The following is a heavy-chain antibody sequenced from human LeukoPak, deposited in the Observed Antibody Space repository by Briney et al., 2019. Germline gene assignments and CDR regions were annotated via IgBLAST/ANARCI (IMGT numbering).Heavy chain of an antibody. CDR3: ARAVHYYDRLDY. Sequence: PSETLSLTCTVSGGSISSSYWSWIRQPPGKGLEWIGYIYYSGSTNYNPSLKSRVTISVDTSKNQFSLKLSSVTAADTAVYYCARAVHYYDRLDYWGQGTLVTVSS. V-gene: IGHV4-59*01. D-gene: IGHD3-22*01. CDR1: GGSISSSY. CDR2: IYYSGST. J-gene: IGHJ4*02.